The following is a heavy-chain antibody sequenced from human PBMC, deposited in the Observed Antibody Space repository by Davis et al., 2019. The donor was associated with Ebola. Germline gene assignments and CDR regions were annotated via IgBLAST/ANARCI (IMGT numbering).Heavy chain of an antibody. Sequence: PGGSLRLSCAASGFTFSSSSMNWVRHAPGKGLEWVSHSSSSRTTAYYADSVKGRFTISRDNVKGSLYLQMNSLRDEDTAVYYCARGVDYGFDIWGQGTMVAVSS. CDR3: ARGVDYGFDI. J-gene: IGHJ3*02. CDR2: SSSSRTTA. V-gene: IGHV3-48*02. CDR1: GFTFSSSS. D-gene: IGHD2-21*02.